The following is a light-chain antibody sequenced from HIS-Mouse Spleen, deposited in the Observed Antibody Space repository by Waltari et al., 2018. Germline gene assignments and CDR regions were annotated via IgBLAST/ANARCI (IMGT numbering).Light chain of an antibody. Sequence: SYELTQPPSVSVSPGPTARITWPGEALPKKYAYWYQQKSGQAPVLVIYEDSKRPSGIPERFSGSSSGTIATLTISGAQVEDEADYYCYSTDSSGNHRVFGGGTKLTVL. CDR2: EDS. CDR1: ALPKKY. V-gene: IGLV3-10*01. J-gene: IGLJ2*01. CDR3: YSTDSSGNHRV.